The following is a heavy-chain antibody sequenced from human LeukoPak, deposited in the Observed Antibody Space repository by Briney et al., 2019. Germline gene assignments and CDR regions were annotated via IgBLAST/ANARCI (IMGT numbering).Heavy chain of an antibody. D-gene: IGHD5-18*01. J-gene: IGHJ4*02. CDR2: FYYSGST. CDR3: ARGPGGYSYGYYFDY. Sequence: PSETLSLTCAVSGGSISSYYWSWIRQPPGKGLEWIGFFYYSGSTNYNPSLKSRVTISVDTSKNHFSLKLSSVTAAETAVYYCARGPGGYSYGYYFDYWGQGTLVTVSS. V-gene: IGHV4-59*01. CDR1: GGSISSYY.